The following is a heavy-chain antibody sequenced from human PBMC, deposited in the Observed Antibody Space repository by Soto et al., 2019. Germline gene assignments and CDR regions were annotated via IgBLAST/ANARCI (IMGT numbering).Heavy chain of an antibody. D-gene: IGHD3-10*01. CDR2: IYWDDDK. J-gene: IGHJ5*02. CDR3: EHSGVLLWFGEPTPNWFDP. V-gene: IGHV2-5*02. Sequence: QITLKESGPTLVKPTQTLTLTCTFSGFSLSTSGVGVGWIRQPPGKALEWLALIYWDDDKRYSPSLKSRLTITKDTSKNQVVLTMTNMDPVDTATYYCEHSGVLLWFGEPTPNWFDPWGQGTLVTVSS. CDR1: GFSLSTSGVG.